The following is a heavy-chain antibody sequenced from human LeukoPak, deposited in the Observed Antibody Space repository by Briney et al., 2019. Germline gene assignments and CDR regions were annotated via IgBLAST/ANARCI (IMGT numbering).Heavy chain of an antibody. J-gene: IGHJ4*02. V-gene: IGHV3-21*06. CDR2: ISTSGDST. D-gene: IGHD6-19*01. CDR1: GFTFSSQN. Sequence: NPGGSLRLSCAASGFTFSSQNMNWARQAPGKGLEWVAYISTSGDSTKYADSVEGRFTISRDNAENSLYLLMNSLRVEETAVYYCVKNGWLDYWGQGILVTVSS. CDR3: VKNGWLDY.